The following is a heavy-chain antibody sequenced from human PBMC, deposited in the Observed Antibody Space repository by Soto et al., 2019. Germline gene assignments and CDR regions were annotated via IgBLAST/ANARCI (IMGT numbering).Heavy chain of an antibody. Sequence: SETLSLTCTVSGGSLSSYYWSWIRQPPGKRLEWIGYIYYSGSTNYNPSLKSRVTISVDTSKNQFSLKLSSVTAADTAVYYCARSEGAAANYYYYGMDVWGQGTTVTVSS. CDR3: ARSEGAAANYYYYGMDV. D-gene: IGHD2-2*01. CDR2: IYYSGST. J-gene: IGHJ6*02. V-gene: IGHV4-59*01. CDR1: GGSLSSYY.